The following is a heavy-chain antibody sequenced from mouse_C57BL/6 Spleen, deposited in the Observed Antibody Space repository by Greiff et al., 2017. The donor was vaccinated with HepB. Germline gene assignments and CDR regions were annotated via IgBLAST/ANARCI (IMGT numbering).Heavy chain of an antibody. V-gene: IGHV1-81*01. J-gene: IGHJ1*03. D-gene: IGHD1-1*01. Sequence: QVQLQQSGAELARPGASVKLSCKASGYTFTSYGISWVKQRTGQGLEWIGEIYPRSGNTYYNEKFKGKATLTADKSSSTAYMGLRSLTSEDSAVYFCAITTVVEGYFDVWGTGTTVTVSS. CDR1: GYTFTSYG. CDR2: IYPRSGNT. CDR3: AITTVVEGYFDV.